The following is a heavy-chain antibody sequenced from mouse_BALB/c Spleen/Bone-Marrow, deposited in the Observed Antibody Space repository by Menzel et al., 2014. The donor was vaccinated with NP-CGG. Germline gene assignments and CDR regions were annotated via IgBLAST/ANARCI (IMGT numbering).Heavy chain of an antibody. Sequence: EVKLVESGGGLVQPGESLKLSCESNEYEFPSHDMSWVRKTPEKRLELVAAINSDGGSTYYPDTMERRFIISRDNSKKTLHLQMSSLRSEDTAFYYCARHGDYYGSSLFAYWGQRTPVTVST. V-gene: IGHV5-2*01. CDR1: EYEFPSHD. D-gene: IGHD1-1*01. CDR2: INSDGGST. J-gene: IGHJ3*01. CDR3: ARHGDYYGSSLFAY.